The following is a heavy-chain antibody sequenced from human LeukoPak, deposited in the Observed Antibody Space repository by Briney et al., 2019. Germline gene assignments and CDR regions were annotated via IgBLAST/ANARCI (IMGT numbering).Heavy chain of an antibody. CDR1: GVTVSSNY. D-gene: IGHD2-2*01. J-gene: IGHJ4*02. CDR3: ARASSTSWPYYFDY. CDR2: IYSGGST. V-gene: IGHV3-53*01. Sequence: GGSLRLSCAASGVTVSSNYMSWVRQAPGKGLEWVSVIYSGGSTHHADSVKGRFTISRDNSKNTLYLQMNSLRAEDTAVYYCARASSTSWPYYFDYWGQGTLVTVSS.